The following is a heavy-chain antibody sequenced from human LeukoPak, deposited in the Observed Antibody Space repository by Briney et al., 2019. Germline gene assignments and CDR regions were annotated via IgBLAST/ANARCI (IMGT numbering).Heavy chain of an antibody. Sequence: GGSLRLSCAASGFTCSNYWMSWVRQAPGKGLEWVANMKQDGSEKYYVDSVKGRFTISRDNAKNSLYLQMNSLRAEDTAIYYCAREDDWNYEDYWGQGTLVTVSS. CDR2: MKQDGSEK. CDR3: AREDDWNYEDY. J-gene: IGHJ4*02. CDR1: GFTCSNYW. V-gene: IGHV3-7*01. D-gene: IGHD1-7*01.